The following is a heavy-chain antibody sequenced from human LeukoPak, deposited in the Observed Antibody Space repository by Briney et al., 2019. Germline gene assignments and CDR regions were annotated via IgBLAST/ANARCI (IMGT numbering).Heavy chain of an antibody. J-gene: IGHJ5*02. Sequence: ASVKVSCKASGYTFTGYYMHWVRQAPGQGLEWMGCINPNSGGTNYAQKFQGRVTMTRDTSISTAYMELSRLRSDDTAVYYCAREEGIAAAGRVYNWFDPWGQGTLVTVSS. V-gene: IGHV1-2*02. D-gene: IGHD6-13*01. CDR2: INPNSGGT. CDR3: AREEGIAAAGRVYNWFDP. CDR1: GYTFTGYY.